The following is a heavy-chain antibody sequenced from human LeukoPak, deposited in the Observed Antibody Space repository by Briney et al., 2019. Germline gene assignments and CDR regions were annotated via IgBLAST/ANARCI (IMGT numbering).Heavy chain of an antibody. CDR3: ARENYYGGNSPFGYYMDV. CDR2: INYSGST. J-gene: IGHJ6*03. V-gene: IGHV4-31*03. CDR1: GGSISSGGYY. Sequence: SETLSLTCTVSGGSISSGGYYWSWIRQHPGKGLEWIGYINYSGSTYYNPSLKSRVTISVDTSKNQFSLKLSSVTAADTAVYYCARENYYGGNSPFGYYMDVWGKGTTVTVSS. D-gene: IGHD4-23*01.